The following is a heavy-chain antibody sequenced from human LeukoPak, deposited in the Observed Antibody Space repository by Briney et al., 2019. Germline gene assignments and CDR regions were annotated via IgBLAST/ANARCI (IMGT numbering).Heavy chain of an antibody. V-gene: IGHV5-51*01. D-gene: IGHD6-13*01. CDR1: GYSFTSYW. Sequence: GESLKISCKGSGYSFTSYWIGWVRQMPGKCLEWMGIIYPGDSDTRYSPSFQGQVTISADKSISTAYLQWSSLKASDTAMYYCARLLVIAAAGSGTYYFDYGGQGTLVTVSS. CDR2: IYPGDSDT. CDR3: ARLLVIAAAGSGTYYFDY. J-gene: IGHJ4*02.